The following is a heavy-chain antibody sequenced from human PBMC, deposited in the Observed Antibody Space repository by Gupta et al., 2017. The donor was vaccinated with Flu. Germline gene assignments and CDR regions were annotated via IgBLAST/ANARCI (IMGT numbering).Heavy chain of an antibody. CDR2: IYYSGST. V-gene: IGHV4-59*01. CDR3: ARDENAYGVFDI. Sequence: QVQLQESGPGLATPSETLSLTCTVSGGSISSYYWSWIRQPPGKGLEWIGYIYYSGSTNYNPSLKSRVTISVDTSKNQFSLKLSSVTAADTAVYYCARDENAYGVFDIWGQGTMVTVSS. CDR1: GGSISSYY. D-gene: IGHD4-17*01. J-gene: IGHJ3*02.